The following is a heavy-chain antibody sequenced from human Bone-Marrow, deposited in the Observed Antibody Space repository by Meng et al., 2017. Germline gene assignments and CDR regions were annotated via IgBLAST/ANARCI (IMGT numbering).Heavy chain of an antibody. Sequence: QGQLQEWGAGLLKPSEALSLTCAVYGGSFSGYYWSWIRQPPGKGLEWVAVISYDGSNKYYADSVKGRFTISRDNSKNTLYLQMNSLRAEDTAVYYCARDSWFDPWGQGTLVTVSS. CDR3: ARDSWFDP. CDR1: GGSFSGYY. V-gene: IGHV3-30*19. J-gene: IGHJ5*02. CDR2: ISYDGSNK.